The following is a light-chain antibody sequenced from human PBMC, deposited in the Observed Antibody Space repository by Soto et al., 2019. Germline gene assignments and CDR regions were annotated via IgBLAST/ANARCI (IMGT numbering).Light chain of an antibody. CDR3: QQYSSSPPEFT. CDR2: GAS. Sequence: EIVLTQSPGTLYVSPGERVTLSCRASQSVNSNYLAWYQQRPGQAPRLLIFGASYRATGVPDRFSGSGSGTDFTLTSSRLEPEDFAVYYCQQYSSSPPEFTFGPGTKVDSK. CDR1: QSVNSNY. V-gene: IGKV3-20*01. J-gene: IGKJ3*01.